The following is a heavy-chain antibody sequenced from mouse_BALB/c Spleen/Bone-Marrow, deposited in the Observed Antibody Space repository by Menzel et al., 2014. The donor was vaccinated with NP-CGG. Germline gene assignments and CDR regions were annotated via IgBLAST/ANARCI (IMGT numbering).Heavy chain of an antibody. V-gene: IGHV3-5*02. J-gene: IGHJ4*01. CDR3: ARDGNYAMDY. CDR2: IYYSGTI. CDR1: GISITTGNYR. Sequence: DVKLQESGPGLVKPSQTVSLTCTVTGISITTGNYRWSWIRQFPGNKLEWIGYIYYSGTITYNPSLTSRTTITRDTSKNQFFLEMNSLTAEDTATYYCARDGNYAMDYWGQGTSDTVSS. D-gene: IGHD1-1*02.